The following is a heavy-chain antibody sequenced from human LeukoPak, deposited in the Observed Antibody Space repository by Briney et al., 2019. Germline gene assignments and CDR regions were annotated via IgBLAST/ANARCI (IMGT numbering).Heavy chain of an antibody. CDR2: INRSGST. CDR1: GGSFSGYY. V-gene: IGHV4-34*01. J-gene: IGHJ4*02. D-gene: IGHD1-26*01. CDR3: ARHGFSIVGAIDY. Sequence: SETLSLTCAVYGGSFSGYYWSWIRQPPGKGLEWIGEINRSGSTNYNPSLKSRVTISVDTSKNQFSLKLSSVTAADTAVYYCARHGFSIVGAIDYWGQGTLVTVSS.